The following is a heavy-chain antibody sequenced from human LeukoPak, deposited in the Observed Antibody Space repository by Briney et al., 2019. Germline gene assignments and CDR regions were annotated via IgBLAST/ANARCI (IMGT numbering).Heavy chain of an antibody. CDR1: GFTVSSNY. CDR3: AKGPHDYGDYFDY. J-gene: IGHJ4*02. D-gene: IGHD4-17*01. CDR2: ISGGGSST. V-gene: IGHV3-23*01. Sequence: GGSLRLSCAASGFTVSSNYMNWVRQAPGKGLEWVSVISGGGSSTYYADSVKGRFTISRDNSKNTLYLQMNSLRADDTAVYYCAKGPHDYGDYFDYWGQGTLVTVSS.